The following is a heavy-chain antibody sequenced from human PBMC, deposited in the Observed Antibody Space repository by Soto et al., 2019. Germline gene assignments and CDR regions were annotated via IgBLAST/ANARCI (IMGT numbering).Heavy chain of an antibody. Sequence: QLQLQESGPGLVKPSETLSLTCTVSGGSISSSSYYWGWIRQPPGKGLEWIGRIYYSGSTYYNPYHKSRVTISVDTSKNQFSLKLSSVTAADPAVYYCATLWGQDWGQGTLVTVSS. CDR2: IYYSGST. D-gene: IGHD3-10*01. CDR1: GGSISSSSYY. V-gene: IGHV4-39*01. CDR3: ATLWGQD. J-gene: IGHJ4*02.